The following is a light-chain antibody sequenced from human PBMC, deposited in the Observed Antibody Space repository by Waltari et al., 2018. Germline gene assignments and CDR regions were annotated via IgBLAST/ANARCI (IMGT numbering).Light chain of an antibody. CDR3: SSYTRRSYWV. J-gene: IGLJ3*02. V-gene: IGLV2-14*01. CDR2: KVN. Sequence: QSALTQPASVSGSPGQSITISCTGTSSDVGFYDFVSWFQQHPGKAPKVMIYKVNNRPSGVSNAFSGSKSANTASLTISGLQAEDEADYYCSSYTRRSYWVFGGGTQLTVL. CDR1: SSDVGFYDF.